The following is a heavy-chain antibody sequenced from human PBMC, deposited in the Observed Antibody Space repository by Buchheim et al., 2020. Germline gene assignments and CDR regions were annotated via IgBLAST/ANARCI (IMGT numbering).Heavy chain of an antibody. Sequence: QVQLVQSGAEVKKPGASVKVSCKASGYTFTGYYMHWVRQAPGQGLEWMGWINPNSGGTNYAQKFQGWVTMTRDTSIRTAYMELSRLRSDDTAVYYCARDFFGSSSGYYYYYYGMDVWGQGTT. CDR1: GYTFTGYY. V-gene: IGHV1-2*04. CDR2: INPNSGGT. D-gene: IGHD6-6*01. J-gene: IGHJ6*02. CDR3: ARDFFGSSSGYYYYYYGMDV.